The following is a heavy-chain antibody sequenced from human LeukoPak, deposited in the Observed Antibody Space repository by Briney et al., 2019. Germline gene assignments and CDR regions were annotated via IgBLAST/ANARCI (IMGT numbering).Heavy chain of an antibody. J-gene: IGHJ4*02. CDR1: GGSFSGYY. CDR2: INHSGST. CDR3: ARGPVLRFLEWLLQKGFDY. V-gene: IGHV4-34*01. Sequence: PSETLSLTCAVYGGSFSGYYWSWLRQPPGKGLEWIGEINHSGSTNYNPSLKSRVTISVDTSKNQFSLKLSSVTAADTAVYYCARGPVLRFLEWLLQKGFDYWGQGTLVTVSS. D-gene: IGHD3-3*01.